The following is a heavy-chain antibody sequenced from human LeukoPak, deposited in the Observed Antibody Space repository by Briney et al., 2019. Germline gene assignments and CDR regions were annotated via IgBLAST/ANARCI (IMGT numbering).Heavy chain of an antibody. J-gene: IGHJ6*03. CDR3: ARCPQKPGNSRPYYYYMDV. Sequence: SETLSLTCAVYGGSFSGYYWSWIRQPPGKGLEWIGEINRSGSTNYNPSLKSRVTISVDTSKNQFSLKLSSVTAADTAVYYCARCPQKPGNSRPYYYYMDVWGKGTTVTVSS. D-gene: IGHD4-23*01. CDR1: GGSFSGYY. V-gene: IGHV4-34*01. CDR2: INRSGST.